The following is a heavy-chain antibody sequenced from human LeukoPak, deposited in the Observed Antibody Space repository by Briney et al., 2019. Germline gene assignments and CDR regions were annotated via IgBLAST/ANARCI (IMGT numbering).Heavy chain of an antibody. CDR2: ISSSGSTI. Sequence: GGSLRLSCAASGFTFSSYEMNWVRQAPGKGLEWVSYISSSGSTIYYADSVKGRFTISRDNAKNSLYLQMNSLRAEDTAVYYCARIGSGTNYYYYMDVWGKGTTVTVSS. CDR1: GFTFSSYE. V-gene: IGHV3-48*03. J-gene: IGHJ6*03. D-gene: IGHD1-1*01. CDR3: ARIGSGTNYYYYMDV.